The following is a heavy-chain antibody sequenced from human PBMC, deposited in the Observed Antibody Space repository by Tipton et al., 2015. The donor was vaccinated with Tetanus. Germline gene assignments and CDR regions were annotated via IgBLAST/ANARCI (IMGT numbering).Heavy chain of an antibody. Sequence: QLVQSGGGSVRPGGSLRLSCAASGFTFNNYWMSWLRQAPGKGLEWVAHIKEDESEEYYVDSVKGRFTISRDNAEHSLYLQMNSLRAEDTAVYYCARVLTVGATFDYWGQGTLVTVSS. CDR1: GFTFNNYW. CDR2: IKEDESEE. CDR3: ARVLTVGATFDY. V-gene: IGHV3-7*01. D-gene: IGHD1-26*01. J-gene: IGHJ4*02.